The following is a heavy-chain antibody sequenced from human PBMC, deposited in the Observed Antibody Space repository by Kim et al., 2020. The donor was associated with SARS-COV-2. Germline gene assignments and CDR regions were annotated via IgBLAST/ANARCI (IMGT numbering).Heavy chain of an antibody. CDR2: IRSKANSYAT. Sequence: GGSLRLSCAASGFTFSGSAMHWVHQASGKGLEWVGRIRSKANSYATAYAASVKGRFTISRDDSKNTAYLQMNSLKTEDTAVYYCTRLYGGSSRAQADYWGQGTLVTVSS. J-gene: IGHJ4*02. CDR1: GFTFSGSA. CDR3: TRLYGGSSRAQADY. D-gene: IGHD6-6*01. V-gene: IGHV3-73*01.